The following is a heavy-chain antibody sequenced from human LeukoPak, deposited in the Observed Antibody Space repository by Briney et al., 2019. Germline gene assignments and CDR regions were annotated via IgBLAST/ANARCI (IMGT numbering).Heavy chain of an antibody. CDR3: AKDRGSGWPQFDY. V-gene: IGHV3-23*01. Sequence: GGSLRLSCAASGFSFGSYAMSWVRQAPGKGLEWLSALSGRGGSTYYADSVKGRFTISRDNSKNTLYLQMNSLRAEDAAVYYCAKDRGSGWPQFDYWGQGTLVTVSS. CDR1: GFSFGSYA. J-gene: IGHJ4*02. CDR2: LSGRGGST. D-gene: IGHD6-19*01.